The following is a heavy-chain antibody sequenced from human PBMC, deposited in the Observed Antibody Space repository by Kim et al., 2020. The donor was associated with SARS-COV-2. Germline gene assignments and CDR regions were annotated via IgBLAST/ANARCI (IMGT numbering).Heavy chain of an antibody. D-gene: IGHD3-3*01. CDR3: ARDRYYDFWSGYPLRYYGMDV. J-gene: IGHJ6*02. Sequence: SETLSLTCTVSGGSISSGGYYWSWIRQHPGKGLEWIGYIYYSGSTYYNPSLKSRVTISVDTSKNQFSLKLSSVTAADTAVYYCARDRYYDFWSGYPLRYYGMDVCGQGTTGTVSS. CDR2: IYYSGST. V-gene: IGHV4-31*03. CDR1: GGSISSGGYY.